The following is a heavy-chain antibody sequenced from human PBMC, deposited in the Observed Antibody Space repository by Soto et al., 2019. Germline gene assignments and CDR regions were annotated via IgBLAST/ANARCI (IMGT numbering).Heavy chain of an antibody. Sequence: GWSLRLSCTPSAFTFGDYAMSWVRQAPGKGQEWVGFIRSKAYGGTTEYAASVKGRFTISRDDSKSIAYLQMNSLKTEDTAVYYCTRAYCGGDCYSGYFDYWGQGTLVTVSS. CDR1: AFTFGDYA. CDR3: TRAYCGGDCYSGYFDY. J-gene: IGHJ4*02. CDR2: IRSKAYGGTT. D-gene: IGHD2-21*02. V-gene: IGHV3-49*04.